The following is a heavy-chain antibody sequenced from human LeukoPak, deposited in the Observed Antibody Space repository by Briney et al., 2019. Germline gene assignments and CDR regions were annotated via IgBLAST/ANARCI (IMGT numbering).Heavy chain of an antibody. Sequence: AGGSLRLSCAASGFTLDDYAKHWVRQAPGKGLEWVSGISWNSGSIGYADSVKGRFTISRDNAENTLYLHMTSLRAEDTALYYCAKDIWGTSSWYYFDYWGQGTLVTVSS. CDR1: GFTLDDYA. V-gene: IGHV3-9*01. CDR3: AKDIWGTSSWYYFDY. CDR2: ISWNSGSI. D-gene: IGHD6-13*01. J-gene: IGHJ4*02.